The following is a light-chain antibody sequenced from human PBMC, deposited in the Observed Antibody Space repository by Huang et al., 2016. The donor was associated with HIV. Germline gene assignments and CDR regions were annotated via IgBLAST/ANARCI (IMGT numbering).Light chain of an antibody. J-gene: IGKJ3*01. CDR1: QKINTY. CDR3: QQRSNWPPFT. CDR2: DAS. Sequence: EILLTQSPATLSLSPGERATLSCKARQKINTYLAWYQQKPGQHPRHLIDDASTRAPDTQARSRGSGSGTDITLTITNLEPEDFEVYFCQQRSNWPPFTFGPGTKVDRK. V-gene: IGKV3-11*01.